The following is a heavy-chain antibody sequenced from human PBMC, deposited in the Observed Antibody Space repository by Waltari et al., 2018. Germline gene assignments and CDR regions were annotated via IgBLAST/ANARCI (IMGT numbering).Heavy chain of an antibody. CDR1: GLSVTSNY. CDR3: ARLKQLVYYFDS. V-gene: IGHV3-53*01. CDR2: LYSGGGT. J-gene: IGHJ4*02. D-gene: IGHD1-1*01. Sequence: EVQLVESGGGLIQPGGSLRLSCAVSGLSVTSNYLTWPRQAPGKGLEWVAVLYSGGGTYYTDSVKGRFTISRDNSNNTLDLQMTGLRADDTAVYFCARLKQLVYYFDSWGQGTQVTVSS.